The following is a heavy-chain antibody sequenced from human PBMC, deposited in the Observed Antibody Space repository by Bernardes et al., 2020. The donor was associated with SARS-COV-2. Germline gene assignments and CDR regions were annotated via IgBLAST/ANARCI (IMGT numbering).Heavy chain of an antibody. CDR1: GYTFISSY. CDR2: INPSGGIT. D-gene: IGHD3-16*01. Sequence: ASVKVSCKASGYTFISSYIHWVRQAPGQGLGWMGIINPSGGITSYPQKFQGRVVMTRDTSTSTVYMELSSLKSDDTAVYYCARGEGGLGPRFDYWGQGTLVIVSS. CDR3: ARGEGGLGPRFDY. V-gene: IGHV1-46*01. J-gene: IGHJ4*02.